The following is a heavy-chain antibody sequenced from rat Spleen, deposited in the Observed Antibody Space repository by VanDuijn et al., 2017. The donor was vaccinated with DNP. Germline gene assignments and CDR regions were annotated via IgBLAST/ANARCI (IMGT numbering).Heavy chain of an antibody. CDR3: VRWVRALDY. J-gene: IGHJ2*01. D-gene: IGHD4-1*01. V-gene: IGHV3-4*01. CDR1: GYTITSGY. Sequence: EIQLQESGPGLVKPSQSFSLTCSVTGYTITSGYDWSWIRKFPGNKMEWMGYISNSGSTGYNPSLKSRISITRDTSKNQYFLQLNSVTTEDTATYYCVRWVRALDYWGQGVMVTVSS. CDR2: ISNSGST.